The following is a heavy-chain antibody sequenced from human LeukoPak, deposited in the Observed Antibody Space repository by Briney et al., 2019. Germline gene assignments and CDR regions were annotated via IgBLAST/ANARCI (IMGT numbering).Heavy chain of an antibody. V-gene: IGHV3-33*01. J-gene: IGHJ6*04. CDR3: ARGGMGQGFYYGMDV. CDR1: GFTFSSYG. D-gene: IGHD1-26*01. Sequence: PGRSLRLSCAASGFTFSSYGMHWVRQAPGKGLEWVAVIWHDGSNKYYADSVKGRFTISRDNSKNTLYLQMNSLRAEDTAVYYCARGGMGQGFYYGMDVWGKGTTVTVSS. CDR2: IWHDGSNK.